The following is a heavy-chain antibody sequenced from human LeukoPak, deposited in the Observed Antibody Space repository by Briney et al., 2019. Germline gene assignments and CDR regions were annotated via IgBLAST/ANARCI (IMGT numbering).Heavy chain of an antibody. CDR2: IKQDGSEK. D-gene: IGHD2-8*02. CDR3: VRAPATNEWRCMDY. CDR1: GFTFSSYW. J-gene: IGHJ4*02. V-gene: IGHV3-7*01. Sequence: PGGSLRLSCAASGFTFSSYWMNWVRQAPGKGLEWVANIKQDGSEKRYVDPVEGRFTISRDNAKNSLYLQMSSLRAEDTGVYYCVRAPATNEWRCMDYWGQGTLVTVSS.